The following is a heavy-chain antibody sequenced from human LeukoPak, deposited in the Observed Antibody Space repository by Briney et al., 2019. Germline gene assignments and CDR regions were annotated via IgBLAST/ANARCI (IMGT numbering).Heavy chain of an antibody. CDR3: ASTVAAAGNRIFDY. D-gene: IGHD6-13*01. CDR2: IYYSGST. J-gene: IGHJ4*02. Sequence: SETLSLTCTVSGGSISSSSYYWGWIRQPPGKGLEWIGYIYYSGSTNYNPSLKSRVTISVDTSKNQFSLKLSSVTAADTAVYYCASTVAAAGNRIFDYWGQGTLVTVSS. V-gene: IGHV4-61*05. CDR1: GGSISSSSYY.